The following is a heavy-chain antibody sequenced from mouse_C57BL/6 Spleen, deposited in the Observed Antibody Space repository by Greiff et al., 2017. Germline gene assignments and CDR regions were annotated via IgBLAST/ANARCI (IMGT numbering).Heavy chain of an antibody. D-gene: IGHD2-2*01. V-gene: IGHV1-82*01. CDR3: ARHGYDVLDY. CDR1: GYAFSSSW. J-gene: IGHJ2*01. Sequence: VKLMESGPELVKPGASVKISCKASGYAFSSSWMNWVKQRPGKGLEWIGRIYPGDGDTNYNGKFKGKATLTADKSSSTAYMQLSSLTSEDSAVYFCARHGYDVLDYWGQGTTLTVSS. CDR2: IYPGDGDT.